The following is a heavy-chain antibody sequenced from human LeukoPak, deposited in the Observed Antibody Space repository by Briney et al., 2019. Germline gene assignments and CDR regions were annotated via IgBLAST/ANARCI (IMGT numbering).Heavy chain of an antibody. CDR1: GFTFSSYA. V-gene: IGHV3-23*01. Sequence: GGSLRLSCAASGFTFSSYAMSWVRLAPGKGLEWVSSISGNGGSTFYPDSMKGRFTISRDNSKSTLFLQLNTLTSEDTAIYYCAKDRSYGSVTLYPLFDSRGLGTLVTVSS. J-gene: IGHJ4*02. CDR3: AKDRSYGSVTLYPLFDS. D-gene: IGHD3-10*01. CDR2: ISGNGGST.